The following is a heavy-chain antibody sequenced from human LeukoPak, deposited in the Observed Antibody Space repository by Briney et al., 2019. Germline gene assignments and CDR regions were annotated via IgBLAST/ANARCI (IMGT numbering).Heavy chain of an antibody. D-gene: IGHD3-22*01. Sequence: GRSLRLSCAASGFTFSSYAMHWVRQAPGKGLEWVAVISFDGRNKYYADSVKGRFIISRDNSKNTLYLQMNSLRAEDTAVYYCARAVRYYYDSSGYYSNWFDPWGQGTLVTVSS. CDR2: ISFDGRNK. V-gene: IGHV3-30-3*01. CDR1: GFTFSSYA. CDR3: ARAVRYYYDSSGYYSNWFDP. J-gene: IGHJ5*02.